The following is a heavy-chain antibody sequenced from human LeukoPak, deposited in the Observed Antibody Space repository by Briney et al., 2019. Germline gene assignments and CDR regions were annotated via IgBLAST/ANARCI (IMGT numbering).Heavy chain of an antibody. J-gene: IGHJ4*02. V-gene: IGHV3-23*01. Sequence: GGSLRLSCAASGFTFSSYAMSWVRQAPGKGLEWVSAISGSGGSTYYADSVKGWFTISRDNSKNTPYLQMNSLRAEDTAVYYCAKDGLGIWSRGYFDYWGQGTLVTVSS. CDR1: GFTFSSYA. D-gene: IGHD7-27*01. CDR2: ISGSGGST. CDR3: AKDGLGIWSRGYFDY.